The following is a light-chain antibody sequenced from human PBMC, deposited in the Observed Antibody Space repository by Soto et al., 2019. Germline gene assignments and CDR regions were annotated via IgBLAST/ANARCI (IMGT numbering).Light chain of an antibody. CDR1: SSDVGGYDY. V-gene: IGLV2-8*01. Sequence: QSVLTQPPSASGSLGQSVTISCTGSSSDVGGYDYVSWYQQHPGTAPKLMIFDVSERPSGVPDRFSGSKSGNTASLTISGLQADDEADYYCSSYAGTQEVFGGGTKVTVL. CDR3: SSYAGTQEV. J-gene: IGLJ2*01. CDR2: DVS.